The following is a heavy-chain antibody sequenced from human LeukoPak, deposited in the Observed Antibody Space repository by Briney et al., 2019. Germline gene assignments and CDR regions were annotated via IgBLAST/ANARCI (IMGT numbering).Heavy chain of an antibody. CDR3: ARHEYSGSYYGLSWFDP. D-gene: IGHD1-26*01. V-gene: IGHV4-39*01. CDR2: IYYSGST. Sequence: PSETMSLTCTVSGGSISSSGYYWGWIRQPPGKGLEWIASIYYSGSTYYNPSLKSRVTISVDTSKNQLSLKLSSLTAADTAVYYCARHEYSGSYYGLSWFDPWGQGTLVTVSS. CDR1: GGSISSSGYY. J-gene: IGHJ5*02.